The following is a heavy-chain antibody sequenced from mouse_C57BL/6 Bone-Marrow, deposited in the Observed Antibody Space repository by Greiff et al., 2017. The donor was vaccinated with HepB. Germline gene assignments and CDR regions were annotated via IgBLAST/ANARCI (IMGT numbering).Heavy chain of an antibody. CDR3: ARRRLGHFDY. D-gene: IGHD2-4*01. Sequence: EVKLMESGGDLVKPGGSLKLSCAASGFTFSSYGMSWVRQTPDKRLEWVATISSGGSYTYYPDSVKGRFTISRDNAKNTLYLQMSSLKSEDTAMYYCARRRLGHFDYWGQGTTLTVSS. CDR1: GFTFSSYG. V-gene: IGHV5-6*02. J-gene: IGHJ2*01. CDR2: ISSGGSYT.